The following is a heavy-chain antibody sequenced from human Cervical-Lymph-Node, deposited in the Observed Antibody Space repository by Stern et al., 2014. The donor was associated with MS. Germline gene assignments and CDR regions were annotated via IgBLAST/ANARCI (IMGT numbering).Heavy chain of an antibody. CDR3: AAEVAAAGNFDY. CDR2: VVVGSGNT. J-gene: IGHJ4*02. D-gene: IGHD6-13*01. V-gene: IGHV1-58*01. Sequence: QLVQSGPEVKKPGTSVKVSCKASGFTFTSSAVQWVRQARGQRLDWIGWVVVGSGNTNYAQKFQERVTITRDMSTSTAYMELSSLRSEDTAVYYCAAEVAAAGNFDYWGQGTLVTVSS. CDR1: GFTFTSSA.